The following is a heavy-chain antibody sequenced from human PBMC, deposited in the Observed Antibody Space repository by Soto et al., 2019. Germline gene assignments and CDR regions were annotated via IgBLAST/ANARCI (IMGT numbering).Heavy chain of an antibody. CDR3: ARGGERTIFWEVGPDYYMDV. V-gene: IGHV4-59*01. CDR1: GGSISSYY. D-gene: IGHD3-3*01. J-gene: IGHJ6*03. CDR2: IYYSGST. Sequence: PSETLSLTCTVSGGSISSYYWSWIRQPPGKGLEWIGYIYYSGSTNYNPSLKSRVTISVDTSKNQFSLKLSSVTAADTAVYYCARGGERTIFWEVGPDYYMDVWGKGTTVTVSS.